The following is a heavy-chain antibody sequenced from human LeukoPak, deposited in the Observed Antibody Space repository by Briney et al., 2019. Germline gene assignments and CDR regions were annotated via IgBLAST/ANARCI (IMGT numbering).Heavy chain of an antibody. D-gene: IGHD1-26*01. CDR1: GFTFRNYA. J-gene: IGHJ3*02. V-gene: IGHV3-23*01. CDR2: ISGSGARR. Sequence: GGSLRLSCAASGFTFRNYAMHWVRQAPGKGLEWVSGISGSGARRDYADSVKGRFTISRDNAKNTLYLQMNSLRAEDTAVYYCAKGSREWEVLDAFDIWGQGTMVTVSS. CDR3: AKGSREWEVLDAFDI.